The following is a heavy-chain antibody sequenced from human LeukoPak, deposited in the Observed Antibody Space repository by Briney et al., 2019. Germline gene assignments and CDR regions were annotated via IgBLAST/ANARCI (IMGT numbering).Heavy chain of an antibody. Sequence: SETLSLTCAVYGGSFSGYYWSWIRQPPGKGLEWIGEINHSGSTNYNPSLKSRVTISVDTSKNQFSLKLSSVTAADTAVYYCARRRAPLYSSSLKWFDPWGQGTLVTVSS. CDR2: INHSGST. V-gene: IGHV4-34*01. D-gene: IGHD6-6*01. CDR1: GGSFSGYY. CDR3: ARRRAPLYSSSLKWFDP. J-gene: IGHJ5*02.